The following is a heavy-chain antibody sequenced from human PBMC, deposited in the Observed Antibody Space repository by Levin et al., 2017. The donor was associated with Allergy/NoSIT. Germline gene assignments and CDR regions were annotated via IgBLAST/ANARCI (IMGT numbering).Heavy chain of an antibody. Sequence: GESLKISCAASGFTFSSYSMNWVRQAPGKGLEWVSSISSSSSYIYYADSVKGRFTISRDNAKNSLYLQMNSLRVEDTAVYYCARSITTPGDDYYGMDVWGQGTTVTVSS. J-gene: IGHJ6*02. CDR2: ISSSSSYI. D-gene: IGHD5-12*01. CDR3: ARSITTPGDDYYGMDV. CDR1: GFTFSSYS. V-gene: IGHV3-21*01.